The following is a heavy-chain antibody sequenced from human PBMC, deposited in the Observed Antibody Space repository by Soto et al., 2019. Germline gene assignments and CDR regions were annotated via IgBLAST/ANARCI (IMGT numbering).Heavy chain of an antibody. CDR1: GFTFSNYG. CDR3: AKSPGSNRSGGSCNNHFDY. D-gene: IGHD2-15*01. Sequence: QVHLVESGGDVVQPGRSLRLSCAASGFTFSNYGMNWVREAPGKGLERVAVISYDGSNKYYADAVRGRFTISRDNSKNTLYVQMDGLRTEDTAVYYSAKSPGSNRSGGSCNNHFDYWGQGTLVTVSS. V-gene: IGHV3-30*18. CDR2: ISYDGSNK. J-gene: IGHJ4*02.